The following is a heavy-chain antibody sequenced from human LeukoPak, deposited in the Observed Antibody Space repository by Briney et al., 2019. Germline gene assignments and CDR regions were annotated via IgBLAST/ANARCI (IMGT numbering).Heavy chain of an antibody. J-gene: IGHJ6*03. D-gene: IGHD1-26*01. Sequence: PSETLSLTCTVSGYSISSGYYWGWIRQPPGKRLEWVGESNDSGGTNYNPSLKSRVTISADKSKNQVSLKLTSVTAADTAVYYCARLSVIVGAALEYCYYYMDVWGQGTTATVSS. CDR3: ARLSVIVGAALEYCYYYMDV. V-gene: IGHV4-38-2*02. CDR1: GYSISSGYY. CDR2: SNDSGGT.